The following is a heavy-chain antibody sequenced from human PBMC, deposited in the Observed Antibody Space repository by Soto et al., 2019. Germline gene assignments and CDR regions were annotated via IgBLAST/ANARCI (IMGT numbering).Heavy chain of an antibody. D-gene: IGHD3-10*01. CDR3: ARAFGDLHDAFDI. V-gene: IGHV1-2*04. CDR1: GYTFTGYY. J-gene: IGHJ3*02. CDR2: INPNSGGT. Sequence: GASVKVSCKASGYTFTGYYMHCVRQAPGQGLEWMGWINPNSGGTNYAQKFQGWVTMTRDTSISTAYMELSRLRSDDTAVYYCARAFGDLHDAFDIWGQGTMVTVSS.